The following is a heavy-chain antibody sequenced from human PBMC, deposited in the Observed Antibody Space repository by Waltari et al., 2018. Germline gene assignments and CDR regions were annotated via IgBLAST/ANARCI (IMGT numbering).Heavy chain of an antibody. CDR2: IKQDGSEK. D-gene: IGHD2-21*02. CDR3: ARGPTMVVTPYYFDY. J-gene: IGHJ4*02. CDR1: VFTFSSSW. Sequence: EVQLVESGGGLVQPGGSLRLSCAASVFTFSSSWMSWVRQAPGKGLEWVANIKQDGSEKYYVDSVKGRFTISRDNAKNSLYLQMNSLRAEDTAVYYCARGPTMVVTPYYFDYWGQGTLVTVSS. V-gene: IGHV3-7*01.